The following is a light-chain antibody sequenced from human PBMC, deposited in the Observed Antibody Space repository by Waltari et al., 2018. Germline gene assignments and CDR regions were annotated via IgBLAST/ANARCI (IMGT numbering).Light chain of an antibody. V-gene: IGKV3-20*01. J-gene: IGKJ4*01. CDR1: QSGRGSY. Sequence: EIVLTQSPDTLSLSPGERATLSCRASQSGRGSYLAWYQQKPGQAPRLLISDASSRATDIPDRFSGSGSGTDFTLTISRLEPEDFAVYYCQQHNSWPPLSFGGGTKVEIK. CDR2: DAS. CDR3: QQHNSWPPLS.